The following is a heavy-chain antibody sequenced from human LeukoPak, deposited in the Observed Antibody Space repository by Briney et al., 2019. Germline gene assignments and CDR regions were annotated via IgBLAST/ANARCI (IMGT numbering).Heavy chain of an antibody. CDR1: GGSISSSSYY. D-gene: IGHD3-9*01. CDR2: IYYSGST. CDR3: ARDSDSRYDY. Sequence: SETLSLTCTVSGGSISSSSYYWGWIRQPPGKGLEWIGSIYYSGSTYYNPSLKSRVTISVDTSKNQFSLKLSSVTAADTAVYYCARDSDSRYDYWGQGTLVTVSS. V-gene: IGHV4-39*07. J-gene: IGHJ4*02.